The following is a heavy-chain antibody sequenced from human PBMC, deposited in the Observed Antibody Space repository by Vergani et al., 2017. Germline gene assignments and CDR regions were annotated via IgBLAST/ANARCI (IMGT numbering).Heavy chain of an antibody. D-gene: IGHD1-20*01. CDR2: IRYDGNNQ. CDR3: AKNRAITATTVPDY. J-gene: IGHJ4*02. Sequence: QVQLVESGGGVVQPGRSLRLSCEASGFIFNNYGIHWVRQTPGKGLEWVAFIRYDGNNQEYFHSVKGRFAISRDNSKNTLYLQMNSLRVEDTAVYYCAKNRAITATTVPDYWGQGILVTVSS. V-gene: IGHV3-30*02. CDR1: GFIFNNYG.